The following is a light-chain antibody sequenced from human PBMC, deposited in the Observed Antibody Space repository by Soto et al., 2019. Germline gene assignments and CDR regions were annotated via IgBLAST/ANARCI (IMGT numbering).Light chain of an antibody. J-gene: IGKJ1*01. Sequence: EIVLTQSPGTLSLSPGERATLSCRASQSVSSSYLAWYQQKPGQAPRLLIYGASSRATGIPARFSGSGSGTDFTLTISRLVPEDFAVYYCQQYCSSPWTFGQGTKVEIK. V-gene: IGKV3-20*01. CDR1: QSVSSSY. CDR3: QQYCSSPWT. CDR2: GAS.